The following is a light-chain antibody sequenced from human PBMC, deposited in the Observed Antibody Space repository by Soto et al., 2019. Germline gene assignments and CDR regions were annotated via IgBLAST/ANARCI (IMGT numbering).Light chain of an antibody. Sequence: EILLTLSPATLSVSPGERATVSCRASQSVSSNLAWYQQKPGQAPRLLIYGASNRATGTPDRFGGSGSGTDFTITISRLEPEDLAVYYYQQYGTSGTFGQGTKVDIK. CDR1: QSVSSN. J-gene: IGKJ1*01. CDR3: QQYGTSGT. CDR2: GAS. V-gene: IGKV3-20*01.